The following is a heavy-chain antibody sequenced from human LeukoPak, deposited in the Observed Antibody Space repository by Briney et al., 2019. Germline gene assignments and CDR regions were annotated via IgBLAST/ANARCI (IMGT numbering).Heavy chain of an antibody. D-gene: IGHD1-1*01. J-gene: IGHJ5*02. Sequence: SETLSLTCAVYGGSFSGYYWSWIRRPPGKGLEWIGEINHSGSTNYNPSLKSRGTISVDTSKNHFSLKLSSVTAADTAVYYCARARVRRWFDPWGEGTLVTVSS. CDR3: ARARVRRWFDP. V-gene: IGHV4-34*01. CDR1: GGSFSGYY. CDR2: INHSGST.